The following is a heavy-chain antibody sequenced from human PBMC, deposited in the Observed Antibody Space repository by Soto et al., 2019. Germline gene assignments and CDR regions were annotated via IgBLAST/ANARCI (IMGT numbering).Heavy chain of an antibody. Sequence: QVQLVQSGAEVKKPGASVKVSCKASGYTFTSYGITWVRQAPGQGLEWMGWISAYNDNTNYAQKFQGSVTMTTDTFARTAYMEVRSLRSDDTAVYYCAREGMGGTPEDWGQGTLVTVSS. V-gene: IGHV1-18*01. J-gene: IGHJ4*02. CDR1: GYTFTSYG. CDR2: ISAYNDNT. CDR3: AREGMGGTPED. D-gene: IGHD1-26*01.